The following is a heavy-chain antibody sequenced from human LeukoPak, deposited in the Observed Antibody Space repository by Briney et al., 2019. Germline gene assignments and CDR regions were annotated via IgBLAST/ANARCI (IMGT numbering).Heavy chain of an antibody. D-gene: IGHD6-19*01. CDR2: ISSSSSYI. CDR1: GFTFSSYS. V-gene: IGHV3-21*01. Sequence: PGRSLRLSCAASGFTFSSYSMNWVRQAPGKGLEWVSSISSSSSYIYYADSVKGRFTISRDNAKNSLYLQMNSLRAEDTAVYYCARDWLQGSSGWYWGQGTLVTVSS. J-gene: IGHJ4*02. CDR3: ARDWLQGSSGWY.